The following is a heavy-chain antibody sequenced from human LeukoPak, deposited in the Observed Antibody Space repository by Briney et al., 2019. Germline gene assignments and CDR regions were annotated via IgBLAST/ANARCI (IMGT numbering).Heavy chain of an antibody. J-gene: IGHJ5*02. Sequence: SETLSLTCAVYGGSFSGYYWSWIRQPPGKGLEWIGEINQSGSTNYNPSLKSRVTISVDTSKNQFSLKLSSVTAADTAVYYCARGPLYDYVWGSYRRHNWFGPWGQGTLVTVSS. CDR1: GGSFSGYY. CDR3: ARGPLYDYVWGSYRRHNWFGP. V-gene: IGHV4-34*01. D-gene: IGHD3-16*02. CDR2: INQSGST.